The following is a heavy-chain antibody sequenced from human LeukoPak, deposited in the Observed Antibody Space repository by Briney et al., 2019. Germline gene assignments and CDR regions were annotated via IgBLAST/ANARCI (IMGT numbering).Heavy chain of an antibody. Sequence: SETLSLTRTVSGGSISSYYWSWIRQPPRKGLEWIGYIYYSGSTNYIPSLKSRVTISVDTSKNQFSLKLSSVTAADTAVYYCARDSMAAAGTTHWFDPWGQGTLVTVSS. V-gene: IGHV4-59*01. CDR2: IYYSGST. CDR3: ARDSMAAAGTTHWFDP. J-gene: IGHJ5*02. CDR1: GGSISSYY. D-gene: IGHD6-13*01.